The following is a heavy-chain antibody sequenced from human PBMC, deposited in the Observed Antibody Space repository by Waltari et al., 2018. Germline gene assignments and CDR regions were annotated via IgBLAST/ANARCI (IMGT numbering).Heavy chain of an antibody. CDR3: ARDSRHVVFGVLIHHSFDY. D-gene: IGHD3-3*01. CDR1: GYTFNDSG. J-gene: IGHJ4*02. V-gene: IGHV1-18*01. CDR2: INAYNGNT. Sequence: QVQLVQYGAEVKKPGASVKVSCKASGYTFNDSGISWVPQAPGQGLEWMGWINAYNGNTNYAQKLQGRVTMTTDTSTSTAYMELRSLRSDDTAVYYCARDSRHVVFGVLIHHSFDYWGQGILVTVSS.